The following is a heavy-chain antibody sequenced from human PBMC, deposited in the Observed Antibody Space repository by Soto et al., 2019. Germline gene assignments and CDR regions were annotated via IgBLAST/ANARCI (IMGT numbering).Heavy chain of an antibody. D-gene: IGHD1-26*01. J-gene: IGHJ4*02. V-gene: IGHV1-24*01. CDR1: GYTLTELS. Sequence: GASVKVSCKVSGYTLTELSMHWVRQAPGKGLEWMGGFDPEDGETIYAQKFQGRVTMTEDTSTDTAYMELSSLRSEDTAVYYCATYPSIKGAIRFDYWGQGTLVTVSS. CDR3: ATYPSIKGAIRFDY. CDR2: FDPEDGET.